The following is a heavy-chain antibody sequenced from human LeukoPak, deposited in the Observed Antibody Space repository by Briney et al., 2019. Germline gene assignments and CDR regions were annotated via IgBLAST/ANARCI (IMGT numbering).Heavy chain of an antibody. Sequence: GGSLRLSCAASGFTFSSYGMHWVRQAPGKGLEWAAVIWYDGSNKYYADSVKGRFTISRDNSKNTLYLQMDSLRAEDTAVYYCARDKDDDSSGFFDYWGQGTLVTVST. CDR3: ARDKDDDSSGFFDY. CDR1: GFTFSSYG. J-gene: IGHJ4*02. CDR2: IWYDGSNK. V-gene: IGHV3-33*01. D-gene: IGHD3-22*01.